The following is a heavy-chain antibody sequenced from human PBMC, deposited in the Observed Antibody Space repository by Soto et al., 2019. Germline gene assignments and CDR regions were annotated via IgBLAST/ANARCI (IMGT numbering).Heavy chain of an antibody. D-gene: IGHD2-2*01. CDR1: DGAISSGGYA. CDR3: ARGTPFN. J-gene: IGHJ4*02. V-gene: IGHV4-30-2*01. Sequence: SETMSHTSAVADGAISSGGYAWSWIRQPPGKGLEWIGYIYHSGSTYYNPSLKSRVTISVDRSKNQFSLKLSSVTAADTAVYYCARGTPFNWGQGILVTVS. CDR2: IYHSGST.